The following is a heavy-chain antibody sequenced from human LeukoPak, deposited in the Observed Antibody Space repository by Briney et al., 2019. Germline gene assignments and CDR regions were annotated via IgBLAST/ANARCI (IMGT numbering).Heavy chain of an antibody. CDR1: GGSFSGYY. CDR2: INHSGST. J-gene: IGHJ4*02. CDR3: ARDRGKQWLVSSYYFDY. Sequence: PSETLSLTCAVYGGSFSGYYWSWIRQPPGKGLEWIGEINHSGSTNYNPSLKSRVTISVDTSKNQFSLKLSSVTAADTAVYYCARDRGKQWLVSSYYFDYWGQGTLVTVSS. V-gene: IGHV4-34*01. D-gene: IGHD6-19*01.